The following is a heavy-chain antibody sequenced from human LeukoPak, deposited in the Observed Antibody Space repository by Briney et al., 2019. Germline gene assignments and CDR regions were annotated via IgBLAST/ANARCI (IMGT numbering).Heavy chain of an antibody. Sequence: TGGSLRLSCAASGFTFSSYAMHWVRQAPGKGLEWVAVISYDGSNKYYADSVKGRFTISRDNAKNSLYLQMNSLRAEDTAVYYCARGYCSSTSCFPRHNYYYMDVWGKGTTVTVSS. V-gene: IGHV3-30-3*01. J-gene: IGHJ6*03. CDR2: ISYDGSNK. CDR1: GFTFSSYA. D-gene: IGHD2-2*01. CDR3: ARGYCSSTSCFPRHNYYYMDV.